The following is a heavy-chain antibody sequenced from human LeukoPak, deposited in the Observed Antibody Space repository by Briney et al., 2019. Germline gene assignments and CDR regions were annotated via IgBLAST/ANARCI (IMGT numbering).Heavy chain of an antibody. Sequence: SGGSLRLSCAASGFTFSSYSMNWVHQAPGKGLEWVSSISSSSSYIYYADSLKGRFTISRDNAKNSLYLQMNSLRAEDTAVYYCAGTLPHYFDYWGQGTLVTVSS. J-gene: IGHJ4*02. V-gene: IGHV3-21*01. CDR2: ISSSSSYI. CDR1: GFTFSSYS. CDR3: AGTLPHYFDY.